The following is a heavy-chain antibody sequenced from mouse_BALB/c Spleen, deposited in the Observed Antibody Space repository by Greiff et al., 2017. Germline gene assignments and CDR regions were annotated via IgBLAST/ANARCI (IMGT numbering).Heavy chain of an antibody. V-gene: IGHV1S34*01. J-gene: IGHJ4*01. D-gene: IGHD1-1*01. CDR1: GFSFTGYY. Sequence: LVKTGASVKISCKASGFSFTGYYLHWVKPSHGKSLEWIGYISCYNGAPSYNQKFKGKATFTVDTSSSTGYMQFNSLTSEDSAVYYDARDYYGSSAYAMDYWGQGTSVTVSS. CDR3: ARDYYGSSAYAMDY. CDR2: ISCYNGAP.